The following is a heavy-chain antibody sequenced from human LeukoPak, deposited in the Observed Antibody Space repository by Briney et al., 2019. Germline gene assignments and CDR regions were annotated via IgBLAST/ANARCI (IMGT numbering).Heavy chain of an antibody. CDR1: GFSFSTHN. CDR2: ITMSSTYI. CDR3: ARVLRDYYFDY. J-gene: IGHJ4*02. Sequence: GGSLRLSCAASGFSFSTHNMNWVRQAPGKGLEWVSSITMSSTYIYHADSVKGRFTISRDNAKNSLFLQMNSLRAEDTAVYYCARVLRDYYFDYWGQGTLVTVSS. V-gene: IGHV3-21*01. D-gene: IGHD3-9*01.